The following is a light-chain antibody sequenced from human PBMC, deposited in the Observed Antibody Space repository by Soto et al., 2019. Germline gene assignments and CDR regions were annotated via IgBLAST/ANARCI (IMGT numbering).Light chain of an antibody. Sequence: EIVLTQSPATLSLSLGERATLSCRASQSIGSYLAWYQHKLGQPPRLLIYDASNRPTGIPVRFSGSGSGTDFTLTIRSLEPEDFEVYYCQQRSTWPPFSLGPGTKVDIK. CDR2: DAS. V-gene: IGKV3-11*01. CDR3: QQRSTWPPFS. CDR1: QSIGSY. J-gene: IGKJ3*01.